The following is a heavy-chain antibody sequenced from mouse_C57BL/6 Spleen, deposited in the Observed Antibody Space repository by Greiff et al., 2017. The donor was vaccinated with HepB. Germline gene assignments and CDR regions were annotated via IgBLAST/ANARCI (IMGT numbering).Heavy chain of an antibody. CDR1: GFSLTSYG. CDR3: ARIYDYDGTSYYAMYY. J-gene: IGHJ4*01. V-gene: IGHV2-2*01. D-gene: IGHD2-4*01. Sequence: QVQLKESGPGLVQPSQSLSITCTVSGFSLTSYGVHWVRQSPGKGLEWLGVIWSGGSTDYNAAFISRLSISKDNSKSQVFFKMNSLQADDTAIYYCARIYDYDGTSYYAMYYWGQGTSVTVSS. CDR2: IWSGGST.